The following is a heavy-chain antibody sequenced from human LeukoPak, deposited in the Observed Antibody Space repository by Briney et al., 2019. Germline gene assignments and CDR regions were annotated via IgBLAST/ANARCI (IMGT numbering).Heavy chain of an antibody. J-gene: IGHJ4*02. Sequence: SETLSLTCDVYGGSFSGYYWSWIRQTPGKGLEWIGEINHTENTNYNPSLKSRVTMSVDMSKNHFSLKLSSVTAADTAMYYCARGIKYYSSSGRLGYWGQGALVTVSS. CDR1: GGSFSGYY. V-gene: IGHV4-34*01. CDR3: ARGIKYYSSSGRLGY. CDR2: INHTENT. D-gene: IGHD2-2*01.